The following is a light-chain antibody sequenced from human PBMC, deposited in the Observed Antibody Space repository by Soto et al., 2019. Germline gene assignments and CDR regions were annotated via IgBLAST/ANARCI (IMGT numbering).Light chain of an antibody. Sequence: DIQMTQSPSTLCASVGDTVTITCRASQNMGDSLAWYQQKPGKAPKLLIYKASSLEGGGPSRFSGSGSGTEFILTISSLQPDDFATYHCQQYKSYPWTFGQGTQVENK. CDR3: QQYKSYPWT. J-gene: IGKJ1*01. CDR2: KAS. V-gene: IGKV1-5*03. CDR1: QNMGDS.